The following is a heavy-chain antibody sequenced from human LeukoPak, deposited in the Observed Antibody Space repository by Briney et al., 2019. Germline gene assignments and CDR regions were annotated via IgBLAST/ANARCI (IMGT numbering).Heavy chain of an antibody. Sequence: SVKVSCKASGGTFSSYAISWVRQAPGQGLEWMGRIIPIFGTANYAQKFQGRVTITAHKSTSTAYMELSSLRSEDTAVYYCASYDSSGSNFDYWGQGALVTVSS. V-gene: IGHV1-69*06. CDR3: ASYDSSGSNFDY. J-gene: IGHJ4*02. D-gene: IGHD3-22*01. CDR2: IIPIFGTA. CDR1: GGTFSSYA.